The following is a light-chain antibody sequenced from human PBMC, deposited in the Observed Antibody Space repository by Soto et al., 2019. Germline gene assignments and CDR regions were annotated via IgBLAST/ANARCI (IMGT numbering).Light chain of an antibody. J-gene: IGKJ3*01. CDR1: QSISSY. V-gene: IGKV1-39*01. Sequence: DIQMTQSPSSLSASVGDRVTITCRASQSISSYLNWYQQKPGKAPNLLIYAASSLQSGVPSKFSGSGSGTDFTLTISSLQPEVFATYYCQQSYSSPFTFGPGTKVDI. CDR3: QQSYSSPFT. CDR2: AAS.